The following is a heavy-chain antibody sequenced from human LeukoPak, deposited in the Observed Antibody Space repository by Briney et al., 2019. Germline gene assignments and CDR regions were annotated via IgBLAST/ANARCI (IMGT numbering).Heavy chain of an antibody. D-gene: IGHD3-16*02. Sequence: PGGSLRLSCAASGFTFSSYAMSWVRQAPGKGLEWVSAISGSGGSTYYADSVKGRFTISRDNSKNTLYLRMNSLRAEDTAVYYCAKGRRGVIVPDAFDIWGQGTMVTVSS. CDR2: ISGSGGST. J-gene: IGHJ3*02. CDR3: AKGRRGVIVPDAFDI. CDR1: GFTFSSYA. V-gene: IGHV3-23*01.